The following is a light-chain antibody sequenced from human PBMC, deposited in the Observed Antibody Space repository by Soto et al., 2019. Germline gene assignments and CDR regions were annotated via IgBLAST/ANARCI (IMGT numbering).Light chain of an antibody. CDR3: SSSTSKSSLI. J-gene: IGLJ2*01. CDR1: MRDVGAYNL. CDR2: EVR. Sequence: QSALTQPASVSWSPGQSITISCAGTMRDVGAYNLVSWYQQHPGRAPQLIIYEVRNRPSGISFRFSGSKSGNTASLTISGLQAEDEADYYCSSSTSKSSLIFGGGTKLTVL. V-gene: IGLV2-14*01.